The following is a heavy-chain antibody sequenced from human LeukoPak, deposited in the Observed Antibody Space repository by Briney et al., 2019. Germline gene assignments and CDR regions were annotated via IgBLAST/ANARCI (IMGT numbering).Heavy chain of an antibody. Sequence: SQALSLTCAISGDSVSSNSAAWNWIRQSPSRGLEWLGRTYYRSKWYNDYAVSVKSRITINPDTSKNQFSLQLNSVTPEDTAVFYCARTKYSRSSHNWFDPWGQGTLVTVSS. CDR3: ARTKYSRSSHNWFDP. V-gene: IGHV6-1*01. J-gene: IGHJ5*02. CDR1: GDSVSSNSAA. D-gene: IGHD6-6*01. CDR2: TYYRSKWYN.